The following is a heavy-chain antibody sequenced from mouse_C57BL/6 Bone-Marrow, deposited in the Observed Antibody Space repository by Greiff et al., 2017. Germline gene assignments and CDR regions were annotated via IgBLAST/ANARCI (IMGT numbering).Heavy chain of an antibody. CDR3: ARDDYEFAY. V-gene: IGHV3-6*01. D-gene: IGHD2-4*01. CDR1: GYSITSGYY. Sequence: VQLKESGPGLVKPSQSLSLTCSVTGYSITSGYYWNWLRQFPGNKLEWMGYISYDGSNNYNPSLKNRISITRYTSKNQFFLKLNSVTTEDTATYYCARDDYEFAYWGQGTLVTVSA. CDR2: ISYDGSN. J-gene: IGHJ3*01.